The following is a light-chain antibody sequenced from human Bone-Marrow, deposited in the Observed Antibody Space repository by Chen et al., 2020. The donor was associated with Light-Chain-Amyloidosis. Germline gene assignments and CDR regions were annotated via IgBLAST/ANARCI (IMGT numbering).Light chain of an antibody. Sequence: SYVLTQLPSVSVAPGKTARITCGGNNIGSKSVHWYQQKPGQAPVLVIYYDSDRPSGIPERFSGSNSGNTATLTISRVEAGDEADYYCQVWDSSSDHRVFGGGTKLTVL. CDR3: QVWDSSSDHRV. CDR1: NIGSKS. V-gene: IGLV3-21*04. CDR2: YDS. J-gene: IGLJ2*01.